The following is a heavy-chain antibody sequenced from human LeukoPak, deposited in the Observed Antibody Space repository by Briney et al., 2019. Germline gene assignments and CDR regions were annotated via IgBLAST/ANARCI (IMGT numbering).Heavy chain of an antibody. CDR1: AASISSSSHH. CDR2: IYYGRTI. Sequence: PSETLSLTCTISAASISSSSHHWGWIRQSPEKGLEWIGSIYYGRTIYYNPSLNSRVTISVVTSKDQFTLQLNSVTAANTAVYYCVRHDGRSGGTMGALDSWGQGSLVTVSS. CDR3: VRHDGRSGGTMGALDS. J-gene: IGHJ4*02. D-gene: IGHD4-23*01. V-gene: IGHV4-39*01.